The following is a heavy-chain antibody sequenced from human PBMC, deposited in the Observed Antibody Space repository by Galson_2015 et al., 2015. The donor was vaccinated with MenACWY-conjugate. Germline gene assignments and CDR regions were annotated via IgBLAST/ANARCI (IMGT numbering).Heavy chain of an antibody. CDR1: GGTFSSYA. V-gene: IGHV1-69*13. CDR3: ARDQGLDYGDYEDYYWYFDL. J-gene: IGHJ2*01. Sequence: SVKVSCKASGGTFSSYAISWVRQAPGQGLEWMGGIIPIFGTANYAQKFQGRVTITADESTSTAYMELSSLRSEDTAVYYCARDQGLDYGDYEDYYWYFDLWGRGTLVTVSS. CDR2: IIPIFGTA. D-gene: IGHD4-17*01.